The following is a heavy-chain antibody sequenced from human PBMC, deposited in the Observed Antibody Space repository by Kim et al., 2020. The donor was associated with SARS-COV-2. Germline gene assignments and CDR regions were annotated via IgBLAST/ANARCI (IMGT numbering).Heavy chain of an antibody. V-gene: IGHV3-15*01. CDR3: TTTPWNSSGYYLY. D-gene: IGHD3-22*01. CDR2: IKSKTDGGTT. CDR1: GFTFSNAW. Sequence: GGSLRLSCAASGFTFSNAWMSWVRQAPGKGLEWVGRIKSKTDGGTTDYAAPVKGRFTISRDDSKNTLYLQMNSLKTEDTAVYYCTTTPWNSSGYYLYWGQVTLVTVSS. J-gene: IGHJ4*02.